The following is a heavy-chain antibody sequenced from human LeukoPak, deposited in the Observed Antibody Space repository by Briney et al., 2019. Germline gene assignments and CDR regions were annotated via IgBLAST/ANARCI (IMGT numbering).Heavy chain of an antibody. V-gene: IGHV3-21*01. CDR3: ARGVVPAAFDY. Sequence: GGSLRLSCAASGFTFSTYSMNWVRQAPGKGLEWVSSISSSSSHIAYADSVKGRFTISRDNAKNALYLQVNSLRAEDTAVYYCARGVVPAAFDYWGQGTLVTVFS. CDR1: GFTFSTYS. CDR2: ISSSSSHI. J-gene: IGHJ4*02. D-gene: IGHD2-2*01.